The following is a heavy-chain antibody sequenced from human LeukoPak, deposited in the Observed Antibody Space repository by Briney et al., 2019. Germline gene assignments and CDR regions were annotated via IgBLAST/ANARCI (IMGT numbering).Heavy chain of an antibody. V-gene: IGHV3-30*02. Sequence: GGSLRLSCAAPGFNFNNYGIHSVRQAPSKGLEWVTFTQSYGNSHSDADSVKGRFTISRDNSRNTLYLQMNGLRVEDTAVYYCVKDTGRGDFWGQGTLVTVSS. CDR3: VKDTGRGDF. J-gene: IGHJ4*02. D-gene: IGHD3-10*01. CDR1: GFNFNNYG. CDR2: TQSYGNSH.